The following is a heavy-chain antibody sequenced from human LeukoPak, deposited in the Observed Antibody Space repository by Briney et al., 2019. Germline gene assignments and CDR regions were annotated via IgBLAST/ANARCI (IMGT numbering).Heavy chain of an antibody. V-gene: IGHV4-61*01. CDR3: ARAGRGGYYFDY. J-gene: IGHJ4*02. D-gene: IGHD3-16*01. CDR1: GDSISSSHYY. CDR2: IYYSGST. Sequence: PSETLSLTCTVSGDSISSSHYYWSWIRQPPGKGLEWIGYIYYSGSTNYNPSLKSRVTISVDTSKNQFSLKLSSVTAADTAVYYCARAGRGGYYFDYWGQGTLVTVSS.